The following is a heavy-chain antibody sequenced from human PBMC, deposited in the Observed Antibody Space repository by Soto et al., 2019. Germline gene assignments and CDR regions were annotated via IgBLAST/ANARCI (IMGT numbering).Heavy chain of an antibody. CDR3: ARLWSGYYMDV. J-gene: IGHJ6*03. CDR1: GGSISSYY. D-gene: IGHD3-3*01. CDR2: IYNSGNT. Sequence: SETLSLTCTVSGGSISSYYWSWIRQPPGKGLEWIGYIYNSGNTNYNPSLKSRVTISVDTSKNQFSLKLSSVTAADTAVYYCARLWSGYYMDVWGKGTTVTVSS. V-gene: IGHV4-59*01.